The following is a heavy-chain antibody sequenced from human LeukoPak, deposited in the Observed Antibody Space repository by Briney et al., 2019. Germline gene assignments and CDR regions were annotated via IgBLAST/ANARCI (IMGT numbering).Heavy chain of an antibody. V-gene: IGHV3-30*03. D-gene: IGHD6-13*01. CDR2: ISYGDGRAK. J-gene: IGHJ4*02. Sequence: GGSLRLSCAASGFTFITYGIHWVRQAPGKGLEWVAVISYGDGRAKFYADSVKGRFTISRDNSKNTLYLQMDSLRADDTAVYYCARAFIIAAAGTTDYWGQGTLVTVSS. CDR1: GFTFITYG. CDR3: ARAFIIAAAGTTDY.